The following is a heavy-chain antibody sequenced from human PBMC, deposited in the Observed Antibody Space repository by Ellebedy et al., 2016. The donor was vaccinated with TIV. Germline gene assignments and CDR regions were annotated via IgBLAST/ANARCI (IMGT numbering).Heavy chain of an antibody. CDR3: ARPYGSGWLGRSAFDI. CDR1: GVSITTNY. D-gene: IGHD6-19*01. CDR2: IYYGGRI. J-gene: IGHJ3*02. Sequence: MPSETLSLTCTVSGVSITTNYWSWIRQTPGKGLEWIGYIYYGGRINYNPSLKSRVTLSLDTSKNHFSLNLTSVTAADTAVYYCARPYGSGWLGRSAFDIWGQGTLVTVSS. V-gene: IGHV4-59*12.